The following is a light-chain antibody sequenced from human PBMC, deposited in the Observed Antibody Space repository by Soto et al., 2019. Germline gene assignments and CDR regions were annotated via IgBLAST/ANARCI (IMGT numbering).Light chain of an antibody. CDR2: DTS. V-gene: IGKV3-11*01. CDR3: QQRSNRPLT. J-gene: IGKJ1*01. CDR1: QNVRCY. Sequence: EILLTQSPVTLSLSPGERATLSCRASQNVRCYLAWYQQKPGQAPRLLIYDTSKRVTGIPARFSGSGSGTDFTLTISSLEPEDSAVYYCQQRSNRPLTFGQGTKVDI.